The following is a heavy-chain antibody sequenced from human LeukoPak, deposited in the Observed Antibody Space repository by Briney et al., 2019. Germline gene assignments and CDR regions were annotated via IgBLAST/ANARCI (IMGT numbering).Heavy chain of an antibody. D-gene: IGHD3-10*01. CDR2: ISAYDGDT. CDR1: GYRFTSYG. Sequence: ASVKVSCQTSGYRFTSYGICWVRQAPGQGLEWMGWISAYDGDTSYAQKSQGRVTMTTAASTSTAYMEVRSLRSDDTAVYYCARCGGTTMNRGRLKAEYWGQGTLVSVSS. CDR3: ARCGGTTMNRGRLKAEY. J-gene: IGHJ4*02. V-gene: IGHV1-18*01.